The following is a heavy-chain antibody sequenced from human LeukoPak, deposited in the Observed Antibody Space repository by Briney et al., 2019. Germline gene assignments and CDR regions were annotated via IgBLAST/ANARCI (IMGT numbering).Heavy chain of an antibody. Sequence: PGGSLRLSCAASGFTFSDYYMSWIRQAPGKGLEWVSYISGSGSTIYYSDSVKGRFTHSRDNAKNSLYLQMNRLRVEDTAVYFCAREDYYYASGFWGQGTLVTVSS. J-gene: IGHJ4*02. CDR1: GFTFSDYY. CDR2: ISGSGSTI. D-gene: IGHD3-10*01. V-gene: IGHV3-11*04. CDR3: AREDYYYASGF.